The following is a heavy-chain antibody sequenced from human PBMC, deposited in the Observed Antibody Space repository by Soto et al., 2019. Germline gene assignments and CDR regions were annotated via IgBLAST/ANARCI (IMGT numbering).Heavy chain of an antibody. J-gene: IGHJ4*02. Sequence: GASVKVSCKASGGTFSSYAISWVRQAPGQGLEWMGGIIPIFGTANYAQKFHGRVTITVDESTSTAYMELSSLRSEDNAVYYCARSIVVVTALDYWGQGTLVTVSS. CDR3: ARSIVVVTALDY. V-gene: IGHV1-69*13. CDR1: GGTFSSYA. CDR2: IIPIFGTA. D-gene: IGHD2-21*02.